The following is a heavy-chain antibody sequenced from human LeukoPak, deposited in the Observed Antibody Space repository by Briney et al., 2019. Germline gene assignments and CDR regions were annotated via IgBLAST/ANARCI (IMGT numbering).Heavy chain of an antibody. J-gene: IGHJ4*02. CDR2: ISDSGDYT. V-gene: IGHV3-23*01. CDR3: AKDTSIGKYCTNGVCSPFDY. Sequence: TGGSLRLSCAGAGLTFSSYAMSWVRQAPGQGQEWVSVISDSGDYTSYADSVRGRFTISRDNSRNRLYLQMISLRPEDTAVYYCAKDTSIGKYCTNGVCSPFDYWGQGTLVTVSS. D-gene: IGHD2-8*01. CDR1: GLTFSSYA.